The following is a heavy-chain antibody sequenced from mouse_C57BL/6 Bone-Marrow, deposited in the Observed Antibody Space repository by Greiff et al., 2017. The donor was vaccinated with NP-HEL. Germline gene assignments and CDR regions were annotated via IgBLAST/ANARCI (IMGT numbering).Heavy chain of an antibody. CDR2: IYPGGGST. J-gene: IGHJ3*01. CDR1: GYTFTSYW. D-gene: IGHD1-1*02. V-gene: IGHV1-55*01. CDR3: SGGSCPAWFAY. Sequence: VQLLQSGAELVKPGASVKMSCKASGYTFTSYWITWVQQSPGQGLEWIGDIYPGGGSTNYTEKFTSKATLTVDTSSSTAYMQLRSLTSEDSAVYYGSGGSCPAWFAYWGQGTLVTVSA.